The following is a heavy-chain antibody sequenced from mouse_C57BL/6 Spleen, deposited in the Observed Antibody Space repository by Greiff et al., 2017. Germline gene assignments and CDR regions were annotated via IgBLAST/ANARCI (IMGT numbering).Heavy chain of an antibody. J-gene: IGHJ1*03. Sequence: QVQLQQPGAELVMPGASVKLSCKASGYTFTSYWMHWVKQRPGQGLEWIGEIDPSDSYTNYNQKFKGKSTLTVDKSSSTAYMQLSSLTSEDSAVYYGAGRVTTVVSTWYLDVWGTGTTVTVSS. D-gene: IGHD1-1*01. CDR1: GYTFTSYW. CDR2: IDPSDSYT. V-gene: IGHV1-69*01. CDR3: AGRVTTVVSTWYLDV.